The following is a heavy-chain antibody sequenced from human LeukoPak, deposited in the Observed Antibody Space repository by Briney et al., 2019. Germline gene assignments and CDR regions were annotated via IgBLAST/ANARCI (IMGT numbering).Heavy chain of an antibody. V-gene: IGHV5-51*01. J-gene: IGHJ6*02. Sequence: GESLKISCQGSGYSFTDYWIGWVRQMPGKRLEWMGIIYPGDSDTRHNPSFQGQVTISADKSIRTAYLQWSSLTAPDTAMYYCARSDQLRWFGEARRPYYYGMDVWGQGTAVSVSS. D-gene: IGHD3-10*01. CDR3: ARSDQLRWFGEARRPYYYGMDV. CDR2: IYPGDSDT. CDR1: GYSFTDYW.